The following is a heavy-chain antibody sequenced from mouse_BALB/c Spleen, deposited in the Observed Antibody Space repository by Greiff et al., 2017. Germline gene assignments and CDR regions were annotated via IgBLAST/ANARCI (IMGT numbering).Heavy chain of an antibody. V-gene: IGHV1-63*02. Sequence: VKLQESGAELVRPGTSVKISCKASGYTFTNYWLGWVKQRPGHGLEWIGDIYPGGGYTNYNEKFKGKATLTADTSSSTAYMQLSSLTSEDSAVYFCARRDGNYPFDYWGQGTTLTVSS. CDR3: ARRDGNYPFDY. CDR2: IYPGGGYT. CDR1: GYTFTNYW. D-gene: IGHD2-1*01. J-gene: IGHJ2*01.